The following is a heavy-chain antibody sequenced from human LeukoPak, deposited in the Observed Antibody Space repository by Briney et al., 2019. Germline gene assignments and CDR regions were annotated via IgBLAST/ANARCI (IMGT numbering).Heavy chain of an antibody. D-gene: IGHD3-10*01. CDR1: GYTFTGYY. V-gene: IGHV1-2*02. CDR3: ARVWFGELLLFY. Sequence: ASVKVSCKASGYTFTGYYMHWVRQAPGQGLEWMGWINPNSCGTNYAQKFQGRVTMTRDTSISTAYMELSRLRSDDTAVYYCARVWFGELLLFYWGQGTLVTVSS. CDR2: INPNSCGT. J-gene: IGHJ4*02.